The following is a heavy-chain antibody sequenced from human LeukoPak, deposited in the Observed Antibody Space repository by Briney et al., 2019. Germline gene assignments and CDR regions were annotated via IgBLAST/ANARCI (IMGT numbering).Heavy chain of an antibody. J-gene: IGHJ3*02. CDR3: ARGMIRGVIGGGAFDI. Sequence: ASVKVSCKASGGTFSNYAISWVRQAPGQGLEWMGGIIPIFETSNYAQKFQDRVTITADKSTSTAYMELSSLRSEDTAVYYCARGMIRGVIGGGAFDIWGQGTMVTVSS. CDR2: IIPIFETS. CDR1: GGTFSNYA. D-gene: IGHD3-10*01. V-gene: IGHV1-69*06.